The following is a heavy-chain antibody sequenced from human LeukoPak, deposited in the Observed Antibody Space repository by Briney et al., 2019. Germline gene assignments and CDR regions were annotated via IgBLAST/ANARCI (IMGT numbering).Heavy chain of an antibody. CDR3: AREDSSGYYGAFDI. J-gene: IGHJ3*02. Sequence: SAKVSCKASGDTFSSYAIGWVRQAPGQGLEWIGGIIPIFGTANYAQKFQGRVTITADESTSTAYMELSSLRSEDTAVYYCAREDSSGYYGAFDIWGQGTMVTVSS. CDR1: GDTFSSYA. CDR2: IIPIFGTA. V-gene: IGHV1-69*13. D-gene: IGHD3-22*01.